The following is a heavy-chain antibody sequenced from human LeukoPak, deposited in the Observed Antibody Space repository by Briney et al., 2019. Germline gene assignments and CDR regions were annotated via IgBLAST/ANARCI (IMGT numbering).Heavy chain of an antibody. CDR2: IWYDGSNK. Sequence: PGRSLRLSCAASGFTFSSYGMHWGRQAPGKGLEWVAVIWYDGSNKYYADSVKGRFTISRDNSKNTLYLQMNSLRAEDTAVYYCASGRFLEPTYGMDVWGQGTTVTVSS. V-gene: IGHV3-33*01. D-gene: IGHD3-3*01. CDR3: ASGRFLEPTYGMDV. CDR1: GFTFSSYG. J-gene: IGHJ6*02.